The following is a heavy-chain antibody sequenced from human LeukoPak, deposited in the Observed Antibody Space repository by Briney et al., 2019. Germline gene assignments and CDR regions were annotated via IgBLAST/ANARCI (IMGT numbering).Heavy chain of an antibody. Sequence: SVKVSCKASGGTFSSYAISWVRQAPGQGLEWMGGIIPIFGTANYAQKFQGRVTITADESTSTAYMELSSLRSEDTAVYYCARDYPLYCSGGSCYPIPDAFDIWGQGTMVTVSS. V-gene: IGHV1-69*13. CDR2: IIPIFGTA. CDR3: ARDYPLYCSGGSCYPIPDAFDI. J-gene: IGHJ3*02. D-gene: IGHD2-15*01. CDR1: GGTFSSYA.